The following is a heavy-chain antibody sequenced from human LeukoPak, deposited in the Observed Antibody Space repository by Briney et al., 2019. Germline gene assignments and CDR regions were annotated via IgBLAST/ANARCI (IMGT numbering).Heavy chain of an antibody. J-gene: IGHJ3*02. Sequence: ASVKVSCKASGYTFTGYYMHWVRQAPGQGLEWMGWINTNTGNPTYAQGFTGRFVFSLDTSVSTAYLQISSLKAEDTAVYYCAREQWPMGNDAFDIWGQGTMVTVSS. CDR3: AREQWPMGNDAFDI. CDR1: GYTFTGYY. D-gene: IGHD6-19*01. V-gene: IGHV7-4-1*02. CDR2: INTNTGNP.